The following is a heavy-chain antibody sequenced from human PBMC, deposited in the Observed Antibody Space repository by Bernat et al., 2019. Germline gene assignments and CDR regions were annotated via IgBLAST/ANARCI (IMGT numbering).Heavy chain of an antibody. D-gene: IGHD6-19*01. Sequence: EVQLVESGGGLVQPGGSLRLSCAASGFTVSSNYMSWVRQAPGKGLEWVATIYSGGSTYYADSVKGRFTISRDNSKNTVHLQMNSLRAEDTAVYYCARDPAVAGTFDYWGQGTLVTVSS. CDR3: ARDPAVAGTFDY. J-gene: IGHJ4*02. V-gene: IGHV3-66*01. CDR1: GFTVSSNY. CDR2: IYSGGST.